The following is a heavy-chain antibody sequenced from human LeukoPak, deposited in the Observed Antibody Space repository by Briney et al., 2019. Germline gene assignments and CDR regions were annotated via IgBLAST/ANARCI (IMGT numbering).Heavy chain of an antibody. CDR1: GGSISSYY. J-gene: IGHJ4*02. V-gene: IGHV4-59*01. CDR3: ARVGATRLFDY. D-gene: IGHD1-26*01. CDR2: IYYSWST. Sequence: PSETLSLTCTVSGGSISSYYWSWIRQPPRTGLEWIGYIYYSWSTNYNPSLKSRVTISVGTSKNQFSLKLSSVTAADTAVYYCARVGATRLFDYWGQGTLVTVS.